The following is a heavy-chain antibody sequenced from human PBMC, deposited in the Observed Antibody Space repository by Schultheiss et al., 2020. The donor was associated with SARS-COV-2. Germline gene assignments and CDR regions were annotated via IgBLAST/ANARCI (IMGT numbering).Heavy chain of an antibody. CDR1: GYTFTSYG. D-gene: IGHD5-18*01. V-gene: IGHV1-2*02. J-gene: IGHJ3*02. Sequence: ASVKVSCKASGYTFTSYGISWVRQAPGQGLEWMGWINPNSGGTNYAQKFQGRVTMTRDTSISTAYMELSRLRSDDTAVYYCARAIGWAMVRGAFDIWGQGTMVTVSS. CDR3: ARAIGWAMVRGAFDI. CDR2: INPNSGGT.